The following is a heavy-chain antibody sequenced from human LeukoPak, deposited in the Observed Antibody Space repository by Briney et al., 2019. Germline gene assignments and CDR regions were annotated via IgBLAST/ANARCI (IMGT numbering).Heavy chain of an antibody. CDR2: ITSSNNYI. CDR3: ARGPSGYHNT. CDR1: GFTFSSYS. V-gene: IGHV3-21*01. D-gene: IGHD5-12*01. J-gene: IGHJ4*02. Sequence: GGSLRLSCAASGFTFSSYSMNWVRQAPGKGLEWVSSITSSNNYIYYGDSVKGRFTISRDNSKNTLYLQMNSLRAEDTAVYYCARGPSGYHNTGGQGTLVTVSS.